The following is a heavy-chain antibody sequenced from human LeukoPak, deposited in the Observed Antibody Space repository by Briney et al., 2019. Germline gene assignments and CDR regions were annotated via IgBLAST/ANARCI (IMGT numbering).Heavy chain of an antibody. Sequence: GGSLKISCKGSGYSFTSYWIGWVRQMPGKGLEWMGIIYPGDSDTRYSPSFQGQVTISADKSITTAYLQWSSLQASATAMYYCARLPPPRRGYSYGLDYWGQGTLVTVSS. CDR2: IYPGDSDT. D-gene: IGHD5-18*01. V-gene: IGHV5-51*01. J-gene: IGHJ4*02. CDR1: GYSFTSYW. CDR3: ARLPPPRRGYSYGLDY.